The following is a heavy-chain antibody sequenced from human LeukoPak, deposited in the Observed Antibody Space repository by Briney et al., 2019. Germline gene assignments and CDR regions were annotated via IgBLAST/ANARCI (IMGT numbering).Heavy chain of an antibody. V-gene: IGHV1-46*01. Sequence: ASVKVSCKASGYTFTSYYMHWVRQAPGQGLEWMGIINPSGGSTSYAQKFQGRVTMTRDTSTSTVYMELSSLRSEDTAVYYCARENAGYCSSTGCYGWFAPWGQGTLVTVSS. CDR1: GYTFTSYY. J-gene: IGHJ5*02. D-gene: IGHD2-2*01. CDR2: INPSGGST. CDR3: ARENAGYCSSTGCYGWFAP.